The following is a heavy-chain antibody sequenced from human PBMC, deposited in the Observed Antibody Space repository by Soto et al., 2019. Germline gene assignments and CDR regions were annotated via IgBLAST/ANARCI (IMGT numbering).Heavy chain of an antibody. CDR3: TTDSALRYFGEGPEPLYYYYGMDV. CDR2: IKSKTDGGTT. J-gene: IGHJ6*02. V-gene: IGHV3-15*01. Sequence: RRLSCAASGFTFSNAWMSWVRQAPGKGLEWVGRIKSKTDGGTTDYAAPVKGRFTISRDDSKNTLYLQMNSLKTEDTAVYYCTTDSALRYFGEGPEPLYYYYGMDVWGQGTTVTVSS. D-gene: IGHD3-9*01. CDR1: GFTFSNAW.